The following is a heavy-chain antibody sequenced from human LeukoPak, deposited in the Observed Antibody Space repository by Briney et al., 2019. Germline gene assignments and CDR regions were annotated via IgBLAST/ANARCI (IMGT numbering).Heavy chain of an antibody. Sequence: PGGSLRLSCEASGFTFSNYWMSWVRQAPGKGLEWVANIKQDGSEKYYVDSVKGRFTISRDNSKNTLYLQMNSLRAEDTAVYYCAKGRDSGYDSAFDIWGQGTMVTVSS. D-gene: IGHD5-12*01. CDR1: GFTFSNYW. CDR3: AKGRDSGYDSAFDI. V-gene: IGHV3-7*03. J-gene: IGHJ3*02. CDR2: IKQDGSEK.